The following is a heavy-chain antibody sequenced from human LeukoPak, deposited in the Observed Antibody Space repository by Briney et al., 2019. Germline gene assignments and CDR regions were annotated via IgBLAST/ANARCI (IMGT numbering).Heavy chain of an antibody. D-gene: IGHD3/OR15-3a*01. CDR2: IYYSGST. J-gene: IGHJ4*02. Sequence: SETLSLTCTVSGGSISSSSYYWGWIRQPPGKGLEWIGRIYYSGSTYYNPSLNSPVTISVDTSKNQFSLTLSSLTAPDPAVYYCARHALGLAHEHWPQGTLVTVSS. CDR1: GGSISSSSYY. CDR3: ARHALGLAHEH. V-gene: IGHV4-39*01.